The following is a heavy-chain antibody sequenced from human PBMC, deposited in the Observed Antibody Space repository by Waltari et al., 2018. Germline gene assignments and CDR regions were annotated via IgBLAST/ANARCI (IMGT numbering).Heavy chain of an antibody. D-gene: IGHD3-3*01. Sequence: QVQLQESGPGLVKPSQTLSLTCTVSGGSISSGSYYWSWIRQPAGKGLEWIGRIYTSGSTNYNPSLKRRVTISVDTSKNQFSLKLSSVTAADTAVYYCARDVGVVPNWFDPWGQGTLVTVSS. CDR2: IYTSGST. J-gene: IGHJ5*02. V-gene: IGHV4-61*02. CDR1: GGSISSGSYY. CDR3: ARDVGVVPNWFDP.